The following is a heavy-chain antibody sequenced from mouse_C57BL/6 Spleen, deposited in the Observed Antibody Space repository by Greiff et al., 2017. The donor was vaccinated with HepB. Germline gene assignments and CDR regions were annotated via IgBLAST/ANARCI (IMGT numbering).Heavy chain of an antibody. D-gene: IGHD2-5*01. V-gene: IGHV1-15*01. CDR1: GYTFTDYE. CDR3: TRWGAYYSNYAWFAY. Sequence: QVQLKESGAELVRPGASVTLSCKASGYTFTDYEMHWVMQTPVHGLEWIGAIDPETGGTAYNQKFKGKAILTADKSSSTAYMELRSLTSEDSAVYYCTRWGAYYSNYAWFAYWGQGTLVTVSA. CDR2: IDPETGGT. J-gene: IGHJ3*01.